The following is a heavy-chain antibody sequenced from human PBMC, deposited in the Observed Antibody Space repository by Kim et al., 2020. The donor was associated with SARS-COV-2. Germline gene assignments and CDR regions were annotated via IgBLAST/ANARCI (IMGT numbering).Heavy chain of an antibody. CDR2: ISSSSSTI. CDR1: GFTFNNYS. V-gene: IGHV3-48*04. Sequence: GGSLRLSCAASGFTFNNYSMNWVRQAPGKGLEWVSYISSSSSTIYYADSVKGRFTISRDNAKNSLYLQMSSLRAEDTDVYYCARDPYYYDSNGPPLWGQGTLVTVSS. J-gene: IGHJ4*02. D-gene: IGHD3-22*01. CDR3: ARDPYYYDSNGPPL.